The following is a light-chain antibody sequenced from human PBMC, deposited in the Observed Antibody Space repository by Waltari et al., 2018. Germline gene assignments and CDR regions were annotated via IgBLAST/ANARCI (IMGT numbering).Light chain of an antibody. Sequence: DIVMTQSPDSLGVSLGERATIHCKSSQSVLYSSNNKNYLSWYQQKPGQPPKMIIYWASTRESGVPDRVSGSGSGTDFTLTISSLQAEDVAVYYCLQTYAPPYTFGQGTNLEI. V-gene: IGKV4-1*01. J-gene: IGKJ2*01. CDR1: QSVLYSSNNKNY. CDR2: WAS. CDR3: LQTYAPPYT.